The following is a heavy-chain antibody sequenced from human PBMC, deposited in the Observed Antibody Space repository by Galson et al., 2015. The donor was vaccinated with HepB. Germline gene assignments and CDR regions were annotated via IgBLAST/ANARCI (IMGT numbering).Heavy chain of an antibody. CDR2: IRYDGSNK. CDR1: GFTFSTYG. D-gene: IGHD6-13*01. CDR3: AKGMDRAAAVSDY. V-gene: IGHV3-30*02. J-gene: IGHJ4*02. Sequence: SLRLSCAASGFTFSTYGMHWVRQAPGKGLEWVAFIRYDGSNKYYADSVKGRFTISRDNSKNTLYLQMNSLRAEDTAVYYCAKGMDRAAAVSDYWGQGTLVTVSS.